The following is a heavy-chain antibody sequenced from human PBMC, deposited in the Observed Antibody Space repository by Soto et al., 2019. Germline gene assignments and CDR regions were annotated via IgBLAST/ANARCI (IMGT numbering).Heavy chain of an antibody. V-gene: IGHV5-10-1*01. J-gene: IGHJ6*02. CDR1: GYSFAGYW. Sequence: GESLKISCKGSGYSFAGYWITWVRQKPGKGLEWMGRIDPSDSQTYYSPSFRGHVTISATKSITTVFLQWSSLRASDTAMYYCARHRIQLERYYYYGMDVWGQGTTVTVSS. CDR3: ARHRIQLERYYYYGMDV. CDR2: IDPSDSQT. D-gene: IGHD1-1*01.